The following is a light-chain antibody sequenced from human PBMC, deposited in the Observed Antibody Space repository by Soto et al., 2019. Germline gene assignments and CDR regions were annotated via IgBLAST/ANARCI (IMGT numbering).Light chain of an antibody. J-gene: IGKJ4*01. Sequence: DIQMTQSPSTLSASLGDIVTITCRSSQSISSWVAWYQQKPGKAPNLLLYDASSLESVGPSRISGSGSGTEFNLTISILQPDDVATYYCQHYTRYSPLHTFGGGTQGEIQ. CDR2: DAS. V-gene: IGKV1-5*01. CDR1: QSISSW. CDR3: QHYTRYSPLHT.